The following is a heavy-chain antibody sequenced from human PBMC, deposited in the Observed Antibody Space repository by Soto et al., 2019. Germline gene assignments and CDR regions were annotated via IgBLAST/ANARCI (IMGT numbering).Heavy chain of an antibody. J-gene: IGHJ6*02. CDR1: GYTLTELS. D-gene: IGHD5-18*01. Sequence: ASVKVSCKVSGYTLTELSMHWVRQAPGKGLEWMGGFDPEDGETIYAQKFQGRVTMTEDTSTDTAYMELSSLRSEDTAVYYCATDLRGYSYPYYYGMDVWGQGTTVTVSS. CDR3: ATDLRGYSYPYYYGMDV. V-gene: IGHV1-24*01. CDR2: FDPEDGET.